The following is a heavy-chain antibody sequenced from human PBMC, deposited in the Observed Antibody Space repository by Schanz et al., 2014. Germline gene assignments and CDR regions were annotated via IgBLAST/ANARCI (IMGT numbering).Heavy chain of an antibody. V-gene: IGHV1-24*01. J-gene: IGHJ3*01. CDR1: GYTLTDLS. CDR2: NIHVLGVT. CDR3: ARGGVEMATIRDAFDL. Sequence: QVQLVQSGAEVKKPGASVKVSCKVSGYTLTDLSMHWVRQAPGKGLEWMGRNIHVLGVTNYAQKFQGRLTITGDQSKTTAFMELSSLTSEDTALYYCARGGVEMATIRDAFDLWGQGTMVTVS. D-gene: IGHD3-10*01.